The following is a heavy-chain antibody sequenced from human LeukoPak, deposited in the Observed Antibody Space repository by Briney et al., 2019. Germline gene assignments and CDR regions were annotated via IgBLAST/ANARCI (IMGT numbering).Heavy chain of an antibody. Sequence: GESLKISCKGSGYSFTSYWIGWVRQMPGKGLEWMGIIYPGDSDTRYSPSFQGQVTISADKSISTAYLQWSSLKASDTAMYYCARPPTDYYGSEKDYDYWGQGTLVTVSS. J-gene: IGHJ4*02. CDR1: GYSFTSYW. CDR3: ARPPTDYYGSEKDYDY. CDR2: IYPGDSDT. D-gene: IGHD3-10*01. V-gene: IGHV5-51*01.